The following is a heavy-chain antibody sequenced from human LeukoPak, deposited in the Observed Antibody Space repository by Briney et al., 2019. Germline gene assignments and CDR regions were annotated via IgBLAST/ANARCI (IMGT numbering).Heavy chain of an antibody. V-gene: IGHV4-30-4*01. Sequence: PSETLSLTCTVSGGSISSGDYYWSWIRQPPGKGLEWIGYIYYSGSTYYNPSLKSRVTISVDTSKNQFSLKLSSVTAADTAVYYCARAWDYVYNWFDPWGQGTLVTVSS. CDR2: IYYSGST. D-gene: IGHD3-16*01. CDR3: ARAWDYVYNWFDP. J-gene: IGHJ5*02. CDR1: GGSISSGDYY.